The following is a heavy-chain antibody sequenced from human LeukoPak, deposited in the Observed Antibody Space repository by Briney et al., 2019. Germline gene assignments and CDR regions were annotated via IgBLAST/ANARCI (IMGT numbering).Heavy chain of an antibody. D-gene: IGHD2-2*01. V-gene: IGHV3-74*01. Sequence: GGAPRLSCAVSGFTFSSYWMHWVRQAPGKGLVWVSRINSDGSSTSYADSVKGRFTISRVNAKNTLYLQMNSLRVEDTAVYYCASHCSSTSCLDYWGQGTLVTVSS. CDR2: INSDGSST. CDR1: GFTFSSYW. CDR3: ASHCSSTSCLDY. J-gene: IGHJ4*02.